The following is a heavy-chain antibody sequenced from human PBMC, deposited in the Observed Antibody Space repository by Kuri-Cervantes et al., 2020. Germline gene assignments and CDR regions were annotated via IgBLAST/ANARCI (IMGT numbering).Heavy chain of an antibody. CDR1: GFTFNIYA. D-gene: IGHD5-18*01. CDR3: ARDLSAEYSYSNWFDL. V-gene: IGHV3-21*01. Sequence: GESLKISCAASGFTFNIYAMSWVCQAPGKGLEWVSSISSTSSYIYYTDSVKGRFTISRDNAKNSVFLQTNSLRAEDTAVYYCARDLSAEYSYSNWFDLWGQGTLVTVSS. J-gene: IGHJ5*02. CDR2: ISSTSSYI.